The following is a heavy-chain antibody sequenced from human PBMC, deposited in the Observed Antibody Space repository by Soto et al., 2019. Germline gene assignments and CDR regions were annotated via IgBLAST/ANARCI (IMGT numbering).Heavy chain of an antibody. Sequence: QVQLQQWGAGLLKPSETLSLTCAVYGGSFSGYYWSWIRQPPGKGLEWIGEINHSGSSNYNPSLKSRVAISVDTSKNQFSLKLRSVTAADTAVYYCARKEVTIDYWGQGTLVTVSS. CDR2: INHSGSS. V-gene: IGHV4-34*01. CDR1: GGSFSGYY. J-gene: IGHJ4*02. CDR3: ARKEVTIDY.